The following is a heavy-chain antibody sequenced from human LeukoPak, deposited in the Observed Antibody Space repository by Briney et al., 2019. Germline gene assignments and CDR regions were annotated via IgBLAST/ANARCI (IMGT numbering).Heavy chain of an antibody. V-gene: IGHV3-11*01. D-gene: IGHD2-21*02. J-gene: IGHJ3*02. CDR2: ISAGGSLK. Sequence: GTSLRLSCAASGFSFSGHSMTWIRQAPGKGLEFISYISAGGSLKYSADSVRGRFTISRDNAGNSLYLQMNSVRAEDTAVYYCARDSLGCGGDCYTFDNWGQGILVTVSS. CDR1: GFSFSGHS. CDR3: ARDSLGCGGDCYTFDN.